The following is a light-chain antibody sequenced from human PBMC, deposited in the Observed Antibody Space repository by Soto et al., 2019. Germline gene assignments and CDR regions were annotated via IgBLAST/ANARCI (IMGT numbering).Light chain of an antibody. CDR3: QSYDSSPPV. J-gene: IGLJ2*01. V-gene: IGLV1-40*01. CDR2: GNS. CDR1: SSNIGAGYD. Sequence: QSVLTQPPSVSGAPGQRVTISCTGSSSNIGAGYDVHWYQQLPGTAPKLLIYGNSNRPSGVPDRFSGSKSGTSASLAITGLQAEDEADYYCQSYDSSPPVFGGGIKLTVL.